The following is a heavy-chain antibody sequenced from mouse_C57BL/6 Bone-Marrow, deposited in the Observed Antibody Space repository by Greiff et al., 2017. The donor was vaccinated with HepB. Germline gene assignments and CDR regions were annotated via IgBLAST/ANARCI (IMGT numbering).Heavy chain of an antibody. Sequence: VQLQQSGAELMKPGASVKLSCKATGYTFTGYWIEWVKQRPGHGLEWIGEILPGSGSTNYNEKFKGKATFTADTSSNTAYIQLSSLTTADSAIYYCARTEYYCSSPYYFDYWGQGTTLTVSS. CDR1: GYTFTGYW. V-gene: IGHV1-9*01. J-gene: IGHJ2*01. D-gene: IGHD1-1*01. CDR2: ILPGSGST. CDR3: ARTEYYCSSPYYFDY.